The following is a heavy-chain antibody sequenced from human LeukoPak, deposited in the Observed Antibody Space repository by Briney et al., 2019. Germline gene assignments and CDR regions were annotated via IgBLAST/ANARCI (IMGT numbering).Heavy chain of an antibody. Sequence: PGGSLRLSCAASGFTFSSYAMSWVRQAPGKGLEWVSGISWNSGIIGYADSVKGRFTISRDNAKNSLYLQMSSLRAEDTAFYYCAKDLPNGGEWDAFDIWGQGTMVTVSS. J-gene: IGHJ3*02. CDR2: ISWNSGII. D-gene: IGHD3-16*01. V-gene: IGHV3-9*01. CDR1: GFTFSSYA. CDR3: AKDLPNGGEWDAFDI.